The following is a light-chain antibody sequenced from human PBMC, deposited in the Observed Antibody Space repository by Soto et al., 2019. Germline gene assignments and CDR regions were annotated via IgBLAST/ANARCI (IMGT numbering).Light chain of an antibody. CDR2: DDN. V-gene: IGLV1-44*01. Sequence: QAVVTQPPSASGTPGQRVTVSCSGSSSNIGSDTVKWYQQFPGTAPKLLIYDDNQRPSGVPDRFSGSKSGTSASLAISGLQSEDEADYYCATWADSLNGYVFGTGPRSPS. CDR3: ATWADSLNGYV. J-gene: IGLJ1*01. CDR1: SSNIGSDT.